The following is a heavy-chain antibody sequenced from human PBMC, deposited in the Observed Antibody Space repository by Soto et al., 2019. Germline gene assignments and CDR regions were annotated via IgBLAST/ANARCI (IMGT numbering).Heavy chain of an antibody. J-gene: IGHJ3*01. Sequence: EVQLLESGGGLVQPGESLRLSCAASGFTFSYYWMHWVRQAPGMGLVWVSRIHSDGSSTTYADSVKGRFTISRDNARNAPYLQMNSLRAEDTAVYYCARGDRGAPDLWGQGTVLTVAS. CDR3: ARGDRGAPDL. D-gene: IGHD1-26*01. V-gene: IGHV3-74*01. CDR2: IHSDGSST. CDR1: GFTFSYYW.